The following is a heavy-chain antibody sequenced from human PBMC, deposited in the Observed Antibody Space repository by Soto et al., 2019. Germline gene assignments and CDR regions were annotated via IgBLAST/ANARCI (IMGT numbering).Heavy chain of an antibody. CDR2: INPNSGGT. CDR1: GYTFTGYY. V-gene: IGHV1-2*02. D-gene: IGHD1-26*01. CDR3: ARDRIVGATGGAYFDY. J-gene: IGHJ4*02. Sequence: XSVKVSCEASGYTFTGYYMHWGRQAPVQGLEWMGWINPNSGGTNYAQKFQGRVTMTRDTSISTAYMELSRLRSDDTAAYYCARDRIVGATGGAYFDYWGQGTLVTVS.